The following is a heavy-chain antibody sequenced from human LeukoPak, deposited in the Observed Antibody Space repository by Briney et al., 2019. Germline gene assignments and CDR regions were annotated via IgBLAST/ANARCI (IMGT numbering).Heavy chain of an antibody. CDR1: GFSFSVDS. CDR2: ISSSSSYI. V-gene: IGHV3-21*01. CDR3: ARDQGAVAGRNY. D-gene: IGHD6-19*01. J-gene: IGHJ4*02. Sequence: PGGSLRLSCAASGFSFSVDSMNWVRQAPGKGLVWVSSISSSSSYIYYAGSVKGRFTISRDNAKNSLYLQMNSLRAEDTAVYYCARDQGAVAGRNYWGQGTLVTISS.